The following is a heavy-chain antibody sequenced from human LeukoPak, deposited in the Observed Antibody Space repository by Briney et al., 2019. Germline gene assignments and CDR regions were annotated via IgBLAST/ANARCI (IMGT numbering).Heavy chain of an antibody. CDR1: GFTFSTYW. Sequence: GGSLRLSCAASGFTFSTYWMHWVRQAPGEGLVWVSRIKSDGSDTSYADSVKGRFTISRDNAKNSLYLQMNSLRAEDTAVYYCARDVRQWLDAFDIWGQGTMVTVSS. J-gene: IGHJ3*02. D-gene: IGHD6-19*01. CDR3: ARDVRQWLDAFDI. CDR2: IKSDGSDT. V-gene: IGHV3-74*01.